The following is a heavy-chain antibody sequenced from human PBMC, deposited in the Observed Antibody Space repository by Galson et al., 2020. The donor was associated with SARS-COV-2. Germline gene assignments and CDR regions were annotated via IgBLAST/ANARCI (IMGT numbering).Heavy chain of an antibody. Sequence: GESLKISCAASGFTLSHSPMHWVRQAPGKGLEWLTVISPDGSGRIYTDSAKGRFTISRDSSKNTLSLQMNSLRPEDTAVYYCAREKGSSGKAGYFDYWGQGTLVTVSS. CDR3: AREKGSSGKAGYFDY. V-gene: IGHV3-30*10. CDR1: GFTLSHSP. CDR2: ISPDGSGR. J-gene: IGHJ4*02. D-gene: IGHD3-22*01.